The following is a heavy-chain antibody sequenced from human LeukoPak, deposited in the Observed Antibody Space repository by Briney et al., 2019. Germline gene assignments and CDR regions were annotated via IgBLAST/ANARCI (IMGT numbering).Heavy chain of an antibody. V-gene: IGHV3-21*01. Sequence: GGSLRLSCAASGFTFSSYSMSWVRQAPGKGLEWVSSITSSSSYIYYADSVKGRFTISRDNAKNSLYLQMNSLRAEDTALYYCARHVVGLGFDYWGQGTLVTVSS. D-gene: IGHD3-22*01. CDR2: ITSSSSYI. J-gene: IGHJ4*02. CDR3: ARHVVGLGFDY. CDR1: GFTFSSYS.